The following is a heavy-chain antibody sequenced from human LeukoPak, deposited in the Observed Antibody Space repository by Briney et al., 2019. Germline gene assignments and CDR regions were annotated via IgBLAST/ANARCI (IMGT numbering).Heavy chain of an antibody. J-gene: IGHJ4*02. D-gene: IGHD3-10*01. Sequence: SETLSLTCTVSGGSISSYYWSWLRQPPGKGREWVGYIYDSGMTNYNPSLKSRVAISVATSKHPFSLKLSSVTAADTAVYYCARDLSYYYNSGSYLVGYYFDYWGQGTLVTVSS. V-gene: IGHV4-59*12. CDR3: ARDLSYYYNSGSYLVGYYFDY. CDR2: IYDSGMT. CDR1: GGSISSYY.